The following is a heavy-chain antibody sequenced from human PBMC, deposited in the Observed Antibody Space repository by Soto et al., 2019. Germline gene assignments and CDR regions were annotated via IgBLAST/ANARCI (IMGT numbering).Heavy chain of an antibody. V-gene: IGHV3-30*18. CDR1: GFTFSSYG. D-gene: IGHD6-13*01. J-gene: IGHJ4*02. Sequence: VGSLRLSCADSGFTFSSYGMHWVRQAPGKGLEWVAVISYDGSNKYYADSVKGRFTISRDNSKNTLYLQMNSLRAEDTAVYYCAKVRIAIAPAPFDYWGQGTLVTVSS. CDR2: ISYDGSNK. CDR3: AKVRIAIAPAPFDY.